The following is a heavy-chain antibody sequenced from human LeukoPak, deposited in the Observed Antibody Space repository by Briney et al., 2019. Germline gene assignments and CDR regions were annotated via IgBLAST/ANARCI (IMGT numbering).Heavy chain of an antibody. D-gene: IGHD3-9*01. V-gene: IGHV3-53*01. CDR3: ARDGITIFARYGMDV. Sequence: GGSLRLSCAASGFTVSSAYMSWVRQAPGKGPEWVSLFYSGDKTYYADSVKGRFTISRDNSKNTLYLQMNSLRAEDTAVYYCARDGITIFARYGMDVWGQGTTVTVSS. CDR2: FYSGDKT. CDR1: GFTVSSAY. J-gene: IGHJ6*02.